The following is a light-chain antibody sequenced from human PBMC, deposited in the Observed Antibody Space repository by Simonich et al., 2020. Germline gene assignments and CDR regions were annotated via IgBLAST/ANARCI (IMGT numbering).Light chain of an antibody. CDR1: QSISNY. CDR3: QQSYSTPYT. J-gene: IGKJ2*01. Sequence: DIQMTQSPSSLSASVGDRVTITYRASQSISNYLKWYQQKPGKAPKPLIYAASSLQSGVPSRFSGSGSGTDFTLNISSLQPEDFATYYCQQSYSTPYTFGQGTKLEIK. CDR2: AAS. V-gene: IGKV1-39*01.